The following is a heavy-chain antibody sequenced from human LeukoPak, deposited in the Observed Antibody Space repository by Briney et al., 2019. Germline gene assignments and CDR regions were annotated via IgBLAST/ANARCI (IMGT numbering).Heavy chain of an antibody. CDR3: ARETYCYDSSGYPDY. V-gene: IGHV3-21*01. Sequence: GGSLRLSCAASGFTFSSYSMNWVRQAPGKGLEWVSSISSSSSYIYYADSVKGRFTISRDNAKNSLYLQMNSLRAEDTAVYYCARETYCYDSSGYPDYWGQGTLVTVSS. CDR2: ISSSSSYI. CDR1: GFTFSSYS. J-gene: IGHJ4*02. D-gene: IGHD3-22*01.